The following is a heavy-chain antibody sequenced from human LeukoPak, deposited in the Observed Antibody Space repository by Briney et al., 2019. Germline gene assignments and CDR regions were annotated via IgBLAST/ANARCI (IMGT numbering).Heavy chain of an antibody. CDR1: GFTFSSFA. CDR3: AKEGTYNNFWSGYFH. J-gene: IGHJ4*02. V-gene: IGHV3-23*01. CDR2: VTGSGSVTSST. Sequence: PGGSLRLSCAASGFTFSSFAMSWVRQAPGKGLEWVSSVTGSGSVTSSTYYADSVKGRFTISRDNSKNTLYLQMNSPRAEDTALYYCAKEGTYNNFWSGYFHWGQGALVTVSS. D-gene: IGHD3-3*01.